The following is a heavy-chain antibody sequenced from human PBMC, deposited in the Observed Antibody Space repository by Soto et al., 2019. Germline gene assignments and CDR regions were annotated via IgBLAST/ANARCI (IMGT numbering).Heavy chain of an antibody. CDR2: IVPIFGTA. CDR1: GGTFSNSG. D-gene: IGHD2-15*01. Sequence: SVKVSCKASGGTFSNSGISWVRQAPGQGLEWMGGIVPIFGTANYAQRFRGRATITADESTNTAYLDLSSLRSGDTAVYYCAREGGTYSLDSWGQGTLVTVSS. V-gene: IGHV1-69*13. CDR3: AREGGTYSLDS. J-gene: IGHJ4*02.